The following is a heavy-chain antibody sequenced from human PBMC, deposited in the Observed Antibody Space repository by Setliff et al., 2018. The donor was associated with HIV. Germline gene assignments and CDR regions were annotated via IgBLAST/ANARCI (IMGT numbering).Heavy chain of an antibody. V-gene: IGHV4-59*12. Sequence: SETLSLTCNVSGDSISDYYWTWIRQPPGKGLEWIGYIYSSGSTDYNPSLKSRVTISIDTSKNQFSLKLSSVTAADTAVYYCARGWELLPYWALNVWGPGTLVTVSS. CDR1: GDSISDYY. D-gene: IGHD2-15*01. J-gene: IGHJ4*02. CDR2: IYSSGST. CDR3: ARGWELLPYWALNV.